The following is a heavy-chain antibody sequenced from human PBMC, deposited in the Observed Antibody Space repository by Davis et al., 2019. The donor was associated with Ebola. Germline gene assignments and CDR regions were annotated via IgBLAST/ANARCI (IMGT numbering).Heavy chain of an antibody. CDR3: ARDWGITMVRGVIVN. D-gene: IGHD3-10*01. CDR2: ISSSGSTI. V-gene: IGHV3-11*01. J-gene: IGHJ4*02. CDR1: GFIFSDYY. Sequence: GESLKISCAASGFIFSDYYMTWIRQAPGKGLEWVSYISSSGSTIYYADSVKGRFTISRDNAKNSLYLQMNSLRAEDTAVYYCARDWGITMVRGVIVNWGQGTRVTVSS.